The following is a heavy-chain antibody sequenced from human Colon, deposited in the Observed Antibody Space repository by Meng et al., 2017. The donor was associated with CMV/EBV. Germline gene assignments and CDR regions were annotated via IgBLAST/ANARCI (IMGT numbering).Heavy chain of an antibody. J-gene: IGHJ5*02. CDR1: GVSVSSGDHH. D-gene: IGHD2/OR15-2a*01. Sequence: VSGVSVSSGDHHWSWIRQHPGKGLEWIGSIFNSGTTYCNLSLRSRALISVDSTKNQFSLRLTSVTAADTAVYYCADYFVGRGGWGPWGQGTLVTVSS. V-gene: IGHV4-31*02. CDR3: ADYFVGRGGWGP. CDR2: IFNSGTT.